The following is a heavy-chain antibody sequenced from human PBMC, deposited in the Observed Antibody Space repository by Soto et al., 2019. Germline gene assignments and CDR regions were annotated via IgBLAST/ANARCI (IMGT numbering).Heavy chain of an antibody. Sequence: EMQLVESGGGLVQPGRSLRLSCEGSGFIFEEYAMHWVRQSPGKGLEWVSGITWNSGTIAYADTVKGRFTLSRDNSKNSLHLQMNNLRPEDTALYYCANDRRPIAVAGAIDTWGQGTMVVVSS. CDR1: GFIFEEYA. V-gene: IGHV3-9*01. CDR3: ANDRRPIAVAGAIDT. CDR2: ITWNSGTI. D-gene: IGHD6-19*01. J-gene: IGHJ3*02.